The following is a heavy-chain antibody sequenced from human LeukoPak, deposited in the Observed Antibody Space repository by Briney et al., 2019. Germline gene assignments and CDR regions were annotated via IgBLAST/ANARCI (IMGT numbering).Heavy chain of an antibody. CDR3: ASGFMGYDRSGYYDDAFDI. V-gene: IGHV1-2*02. CDR1: GYTFTDYY. CDR2: INPSSGGT. D-gene: IGHD3-22*01. Sequence: ASVKVSCKASGYTFTDYYMHWVRQAPGQGLEWMGWINPSSGGTNYAQKFQGRVAMTRDTSISTAYMELNRLRSDDTAVYYCASGFMGYDRSGYYDDAFDIWGQGTMVTVSS. J-gene: IGHJ3*02.